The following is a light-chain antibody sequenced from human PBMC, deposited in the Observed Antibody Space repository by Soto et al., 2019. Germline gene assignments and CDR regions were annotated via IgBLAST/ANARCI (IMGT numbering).Light chain of an antibody. V-gene: IGKV3-20*01. CDR3: QHYVTSLTT. CDR2: GAS. Sequence: EIVLTQSPGTLSLSPGERATLSCGASQSVTSNYLAWYQQKPGQAPRLLIFGASIRVKGIPDRFIGSGSGTDFTLTISRLEPEDCAVYYCQHYVTSLTTFGQGTKVEVK. J-gene: IGKJ1*01. CDR1: QSVTSNY.